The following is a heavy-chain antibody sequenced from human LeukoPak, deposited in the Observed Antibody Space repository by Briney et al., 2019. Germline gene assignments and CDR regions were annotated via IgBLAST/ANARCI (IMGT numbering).Heavy chain of an antibody. V-gene: IGHV1-69*06. Sequence: ASVKVSCKASGYTFTGYYMHWVRQAPGQGLEWMGGIIPIFGTANYAQKFQGRVTITADKSTSTAYMELSSLRSEDTAVYYCARVRSRDGYNYYFDYWGQGTLVTVSS. J-gene: IGHJ4*02. CDR3: ARVRSRDGYNYYFDY. CDR2: IIPIFGTA. CDR1: GYTFTGYY. D-gene: IGHD5-24*01.